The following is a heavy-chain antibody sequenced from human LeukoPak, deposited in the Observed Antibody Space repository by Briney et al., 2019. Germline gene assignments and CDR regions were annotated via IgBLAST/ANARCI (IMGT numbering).Heavy chain of an antibody. V-gene: IGHV5-51*01. J-gene: IGHJ3*02. Sequence: GESLKISCKGSGYTFSNYWIGWVRQMPGKGLEWMGIIYPGDADTSYSPSFQGQVTISADKSISTAYLQWSSLKASDTAMYYCARQWEPDDAFDIWGQGTMVTVSS. CDR1: GYTFSNYW. CDR2: IYPGDADT. D-gene: IGHD1-26*01. CDR3: ARQWEPDDAFDI.